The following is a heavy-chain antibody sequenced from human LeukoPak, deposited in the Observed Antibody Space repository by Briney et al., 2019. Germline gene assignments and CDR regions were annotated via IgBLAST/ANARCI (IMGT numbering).Heavy chain of an antibody. CDR2: IYYSGST. J-gene: IGHJ4*02. CDR3: ARVRATITDFDY. CDR1: GGSINNYY. V-gene: IGHV4-59*06. D-gene: IGHD5-24*01. Sequence: SETLSLTSTVSGGSINNYYWSWIRQPPGKGLEWIGYIYYSGSTYYNPSLKSRVTISVDTSKNQFSLKLSSVTAADTAVYYCARVRATITDFDYWGQGTLVTVSS.